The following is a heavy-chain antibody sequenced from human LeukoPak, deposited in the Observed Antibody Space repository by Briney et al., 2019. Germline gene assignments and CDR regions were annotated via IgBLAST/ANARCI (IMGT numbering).Heavy chain of an antibody. CDR3: ARASRGHDY. J-gene: IGHJ4*02. V-gene: IGHV4-59*01. CDR2: IYYSGST. D-gene: IGHD3-10*01. CDR1: GGSIRNYY. Sequence: SETLSLTCTVSGGSIRNYYWSWIRQPPGKGLEWIGYIYYSGSTNYNPSLKSRVTISVDTSKNQFSLKLTSVTAADTAVYYCARASRGHDYWGQGTLVTVSS.